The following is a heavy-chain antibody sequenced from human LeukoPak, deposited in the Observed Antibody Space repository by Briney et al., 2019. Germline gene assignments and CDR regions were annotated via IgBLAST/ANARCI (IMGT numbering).Heavy chain of an antibody. CDR2: MTSDSNTI. Sequence: GGPLRLSCAASGFNFNVYSMNWVRQAPGKGLEWISYMTSDSNTIYYADCVRGRFTISRDNAKKSVYLELSNLRADDTAMYYCARSTEWFADYWGQGTLVTVSS. V-gene: IGHV3-48*01. D-gene: IGHD3-3*01. CDR3: ARSTEWFADY. J-gene: IGHJ4*02. CDR1: GFNFNVYS.